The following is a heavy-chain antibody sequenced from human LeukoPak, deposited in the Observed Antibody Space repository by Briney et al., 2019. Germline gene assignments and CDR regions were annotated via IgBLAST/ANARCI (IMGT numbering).Heavy chain of an antibody. J-gene: IGHJ4*02. CDR3: ARAWRISTVTGQIDY. Sequence: GGSLRLSCAVSGFTFSTYFWMHWVRQAPGKGLVWVSRIRSDGGSSTYADSVKGRFTISRDNAKNTLYLQMNTLRAEDTVVYYCARAWRISTVTGQIDYWGQGTLVTVSS. CDR2: IRSDGGSS. D-gene: IGHD4-17*01. V-gene: IGHV3-74*01. CDR1: GFTFSTYFW.